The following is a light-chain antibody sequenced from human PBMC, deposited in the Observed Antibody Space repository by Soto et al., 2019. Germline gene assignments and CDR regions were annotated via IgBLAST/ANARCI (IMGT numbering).Light chain of an antibody. Sequence: AIQMTQSPSSLSASVGDRVTITCRASQGIKNDLGWYQQKPGKAPKLLIYAATSLQSGVPSRFSGSGSGTDFSLTISSLQPEDFATYYCLQDYDYPLTFGPGTRVDFK. CDR3: LQDYDYPLT. V-gene: IGKV1-6*01. CDR1: QGIKND. J-gene: IGKJ3*01. CDR2: AAT.